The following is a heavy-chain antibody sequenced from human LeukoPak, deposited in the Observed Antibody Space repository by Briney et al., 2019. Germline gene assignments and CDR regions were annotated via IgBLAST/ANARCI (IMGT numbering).Heavy chain of an antibody. CDR2: IRPDANDG. CDR1: GFTFSHYW. CDR3: ARADWGSIDY. Sequence: GGSLRLACAASGFTFSHYWMAWVRQAPGKGLEWVAIIRPDANDGSYVDSVKGRFTISRDNAKNSLYLQLNSLRAEDTAVYFCARADWGSIDYWGQGALVTVSS. D-gene: IGHD7-27*01. J-gene: IGHJ4*02. V-gene: IGHV3-7*01.